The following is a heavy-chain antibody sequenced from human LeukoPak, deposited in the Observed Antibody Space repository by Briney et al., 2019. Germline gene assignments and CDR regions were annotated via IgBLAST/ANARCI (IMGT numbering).Heavy chain of an antibody. CDR2: ICYTGST. J-gene: IGHJ3*02. D-gene: IGHD2-15*01. Sequence: PSETLSLTCTVSGGSISSYYWNWIRQPPGEGLEWIGYICYTGSTKSNPSLKSRVTISLDTSKNQFSLNLSSVTAADTAVYYCARRVVVVTANDKSDAFDMWGQGTVVTVSS. CDR1: GGSISSYY. V-gene: IGHV4-59*01. CDR3: ARRVVVVTANDKSDAFDM.